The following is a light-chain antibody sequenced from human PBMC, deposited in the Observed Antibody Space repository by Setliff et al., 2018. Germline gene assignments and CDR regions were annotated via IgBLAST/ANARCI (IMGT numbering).Light chain of an antibody. V-gene: IGLV2-14*01. CDR3: LSYTTSDTVV. Sequence: ALAQPASVSGSPGQSITISCTGSSSDVGAYNYVSWCQQHPGKAPKLLILEVNKRPSGVSNRFSGSEAGNTASLTISGLQAEDEADYYRLSYTTSDTVVFGTGTKVTVL. CDR2: EVN. J-gene: IGLJ1*01. CDR1: SSDVGAYNY.